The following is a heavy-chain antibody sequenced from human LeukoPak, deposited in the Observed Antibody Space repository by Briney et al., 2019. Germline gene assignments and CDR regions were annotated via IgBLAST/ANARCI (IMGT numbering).Heavy chain of an antibody. CDR2: IGSSGSDI. CDR1: GYRFTSHW. J-gene: IGHJ4*02. V-gene: IGHV3-23*01. D-gene: IGHD3-10*01. CDR3: AKDLIYYGSGSYYKMGGDY. Sequence: GESLKISCKGSGSGYRFTSHWIGWVRQAPGGGLEWVSSIGSSGSDIYYADSVKGRFTISRDNSKNTLYLQMNSLRAEDTAVYYCAKDLIYYGSGSYYKMGGDYWGQGTLVTVSS.